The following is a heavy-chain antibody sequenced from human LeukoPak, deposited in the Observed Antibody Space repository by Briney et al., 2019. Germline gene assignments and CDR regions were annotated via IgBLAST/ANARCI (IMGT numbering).Heavy chain of an antibody. CDR1: GFTFSNFW. Sequence: PGVSLRLSCAASGFTFSNFWMSWVRQAPGKGLEWVANMRHDRGEKYYVGAVEGRFTISRDNAKNSLYLQMNSLRVEDTAVYYCARDKIVGSVEGSNMDVWGKGTTVTVSS. CDR2: MRHDRGEK. D-gene: IGHD1-26*01. J-gene: IGHJ6*03. CDR3: ARDKIVGSVEGSNMDV. V-gene: IGHV3-7*01.